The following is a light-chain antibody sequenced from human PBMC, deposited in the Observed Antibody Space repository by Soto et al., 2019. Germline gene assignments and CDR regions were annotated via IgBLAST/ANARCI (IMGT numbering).Light chain of an antibody. CDR1: QFISSRN. CDR3: QQYDSSPIT. V-gene: IGKV3-20*01. J-gene: IGKJ5*01. CDR2: GAS. Sequence: EIVLTQSPGALSLSPGESATLLCRASQFISSRNLAWYQQRPGQAPRLFIYGASTRATGIPDRFSGSGSGTDFTLTITPLEPEDGAVYFCQQYDSSPITFGQGTRLEI.